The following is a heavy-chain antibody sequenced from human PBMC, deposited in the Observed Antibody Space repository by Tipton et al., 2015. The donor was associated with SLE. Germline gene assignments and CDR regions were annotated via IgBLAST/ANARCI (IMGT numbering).Heavy chain of an antibody. Sequence: TLSLTCTVSGGSISSGGYYWSWIRQHPGKGLEWVGYIYYSGSTNYNPSLKSRVTISVDTSKNQFSLKLSSVTAADTAVYYCAKSSTIFGVAESAFDIWGQGTMVTVSS. J-gene: IGHJ3*02. D-gene: IGHD3-3*01. V-gene: IGHV4-61*08. CDR2: IYYSGST. CDR1: GGSISSGGYY. CDR3: AKSSTIFGVAESAFDI.